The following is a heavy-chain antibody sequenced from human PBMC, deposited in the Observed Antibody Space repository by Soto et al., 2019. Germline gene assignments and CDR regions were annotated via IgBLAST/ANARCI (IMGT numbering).Heavy chain of an antibody. CDR2: ISSRSDI. CDR3: AREYTAWPLAFGLDV. V-gene: IGHV3-21*01. J-gene: IGHJ6*02. D-gene: IGHD2-2*02. CDR1: GFTFSAYS. Sequence: PGGSLRLSCVGSGFTFSAYSINWVRQAPGKGLEWVSSISSRSDIYYADSVKGRFTISRDNAKNSVSLQMNSLRAEDTAVYYCAREYTAWPLAFGLDVWGQGTTVTVSS.